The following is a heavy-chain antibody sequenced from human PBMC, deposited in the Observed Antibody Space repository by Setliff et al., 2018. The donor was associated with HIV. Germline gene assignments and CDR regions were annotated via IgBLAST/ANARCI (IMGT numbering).Heavy chain of an antibody. V-gene: IGHV4-39*02. J-gene: IGHJ4*02. CDR3: ARDDRCSGDTCYYY. D-gene: IGHD2-15*01. CDR1: GDSISTNSPY. CDR2: IFYSGFT. Sequence: SETLSLTCTVSGDSISTNSPYWAWIRQPPGKGLGWIGTIFYSGFTYYNPSLKSRVSIAVDTSKNQISLRLTSVTVADTAVYYCARDDRCSGDTCYYYWGQGALVTVSS.